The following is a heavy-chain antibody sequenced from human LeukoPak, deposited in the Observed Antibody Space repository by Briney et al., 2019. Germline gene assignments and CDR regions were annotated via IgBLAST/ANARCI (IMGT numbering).Heavy chain of an antibody. J-gene: IGHJ3*02. D-gene: IGHD6-19*01. Sequence: PSETLSLTCTVSGGSVSSGSYYWSWIRQPPGKGLEWIGYIYDSGTPNYNPSLKSRVTISVDTSKNQFSLKLSSVPAADTAVYYCARTPPWSGWYERDPIWGQGTMVTVSS. V-gene: IGHV4-61*01. CDR1: GGSVSSGSYY. CDR3: ARTPPWSGWYERDPI. CDR2: IYDSGTP.